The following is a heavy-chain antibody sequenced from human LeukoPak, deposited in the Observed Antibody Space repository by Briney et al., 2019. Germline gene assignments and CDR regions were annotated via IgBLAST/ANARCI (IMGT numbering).Heavy chain of an antibody. CDR3: ARVDFDWLSYYYYYGMDV. J-gene: IGHJ6*02. CDR2: IYPGDSDT. V-gene: IGHV5-51*01. CDR1: GYSFTSYW. D-gene: IGHD3-9*01. Sequence: GESLKISCKGSGYSFTSYWIGWVRQMPGKGLEWMGIIYPGDSDTRYNPSFQGQVTISADKSISTAYLQWSSLKASDTAMYYCARVDFDWLSYYYYYGMDVWGQGTTVTVSS.